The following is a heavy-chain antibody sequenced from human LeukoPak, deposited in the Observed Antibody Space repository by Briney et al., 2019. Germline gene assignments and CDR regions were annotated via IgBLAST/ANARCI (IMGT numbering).Heavy chain of an antibody. CDR3: ARGRDSYGGNPGGAFDY. D-gene: IGHD4-23*01. V-gene: IGHV4-34*01. Sequence: SETLSLTCAVYGGSFSGYYWSWIRQPPGKGLEWIGEINHSGSTNYNPSLKSRVTISVDTSKNQFSLRLSSVTAADTAIYYCARGRDSYGGNPGGAFDYWGQGTLVTVSS. CDR1: GGSFSGYY. CDR2: INHSGST. J-gene: IGHJ4*02.